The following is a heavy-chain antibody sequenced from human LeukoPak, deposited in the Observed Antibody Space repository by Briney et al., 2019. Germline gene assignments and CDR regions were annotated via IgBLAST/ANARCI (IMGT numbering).Heavy chain of an antibody. CDR2: IYHSGST. J-gene: IGHJ4*02. CDR3: ARTFTIFNYFDY. CDR1: GYSISSGYY. D-gene: IGHD3-9*01. V-gene: IGHV4-38-2*02. Sequence: SETLSLTCTVSGYSISSGYYWGWIRQPPGKGLEWIGSIYHSGSTYYNPSLKSRVTISVDTSKNQFSLKLSSVTAADTAVYYCARTFTIFNYFDYWGQGTLVTVSS.